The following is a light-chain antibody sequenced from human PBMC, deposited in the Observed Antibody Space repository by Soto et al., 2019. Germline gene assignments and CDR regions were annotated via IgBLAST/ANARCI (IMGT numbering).Light chain of an antibody. J-gene: IGLJ3*02. Sequence: QSALTQPASVSGSPGQSITISCTGASSDVGVYDFVSWYQQHPRKAPKLIIYELSFRPSGVSNRFSGSKSGNTASLTISGLQAEDEADYYCSSYSSSSTGVFGGGTKVTVL. CDR3: SSYSSSSTGV. CDR2: ELS. CDR1: SSDVGVYDF. V-gene: IGLV2-14*01.